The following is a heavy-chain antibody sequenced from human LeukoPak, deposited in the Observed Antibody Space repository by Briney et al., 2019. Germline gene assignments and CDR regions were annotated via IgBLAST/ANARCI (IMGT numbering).Heavy chain of an antibody. V-gene: IGHV4-39*01. CDR2: IFYSGST. CDR1: GGSISSSSYY. Sequence: SETLSLTCTVSGGSISSSSYYWGWIRQPPGKGLEWIGSIFYSGSTYYNPSLKSRVTISVDTSKNQFSLKLSSVTAVDTAVYYCANSANYGGNSGYFDNWGQGTLVTVSS. CDR3: ANSANYGGNSGYFDN. J-gene: IGHJ4*02. D-gene: IGHD4-23*01.